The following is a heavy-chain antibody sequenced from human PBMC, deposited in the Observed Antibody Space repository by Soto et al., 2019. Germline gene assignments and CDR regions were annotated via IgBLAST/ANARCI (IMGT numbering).Heavy chain of an antibody. CDR2: IYSGGST. CDR1: GFTVSSNY. V-gene: IGHV3-53*01. CDR3: ARSFECSGGSCYGWIAY. J-gene: IGHJ4*02. D-gene: IGHD2-15*01. Sequence: LRLSCAASGFTVSSNYMSWVRQAPGKGLEWVSVIYSGGSTYYGDSVKRRFTISRDNSKNTLYLQMNSLRAEDTAVYYCARSFECSGGSCYGWIAYWGQGTLVTVS.